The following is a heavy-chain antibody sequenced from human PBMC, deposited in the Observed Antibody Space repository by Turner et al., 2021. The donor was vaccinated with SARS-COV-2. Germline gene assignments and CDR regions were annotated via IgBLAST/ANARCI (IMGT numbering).Heavy chain of an antibody. Sequence: EVQLVESGGGLFQPGGSLGLPCAASGFTFSSYWMSWVRQAPGKGLEWVANIDQDRSEKYYVGSVKGRFTISRDNAKNSLYLQVNSLRAEDTAVYYCARSELGLFFDYWGQGTLVTVSS. D-gene: IGHD7-27*01. J-gene: IGHJ4*02. CDR2: IDQDRSEK. CDR3: ARSELGLFFDY. V-gene: IGHV3-7*01. CDR1: GFTFSSYW.